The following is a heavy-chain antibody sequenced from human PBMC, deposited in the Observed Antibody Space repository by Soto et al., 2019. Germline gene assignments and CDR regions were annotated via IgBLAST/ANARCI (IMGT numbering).Heavy chain of an antibody. CDR1: GGTFSSYA. D-gene: IGHD3-22*01. V-gene: IGHV1-69*01. CDR2: IIPIFGTA. J-gene: IGHJ3*02. Sequence: QVQLVQSGAEVKKPGSSVKVSCKASGGTFSSYAISWVRQAPGQGLEWMGGIIPIFGTANYAQKFQGRVTITADESTGTAYMELSSLRSEDTAVYYCARGHTYYYDSSGYARDAFDIWGQGTMVTVSS. CDR3: ARGHTYYYDSSGYARDAFDI.